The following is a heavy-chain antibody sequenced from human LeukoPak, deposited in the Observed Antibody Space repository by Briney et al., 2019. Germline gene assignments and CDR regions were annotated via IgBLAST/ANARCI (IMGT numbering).Heavy chain of an antibody. CDR2: IYTSGST. CDR1: GGSISSYY. Sequence: SETLSLTCTVSGGSISSYYWSWIRQPAGRGLEWIGRIYTSGSTNYNPSLKSRVTMSVDTSKNQFSLKLSSVTAADTAVYYCARERGSHIVVVTAPTNYYYYMDVWGKGTTVTISS. V-gene: IGHV4-4*07. CDR3: ARERGSHIVVVTAPTNYYYYMDV. D-gene: IGHD2-21*02. J-gene: IGHJ6*03.